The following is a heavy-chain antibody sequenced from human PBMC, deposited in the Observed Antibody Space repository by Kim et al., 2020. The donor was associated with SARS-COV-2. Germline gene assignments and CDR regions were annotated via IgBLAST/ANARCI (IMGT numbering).Heavy chain of an antibody. CDR1: GFTFSSYD. D-gene: IGHD6-19*01. CDR3: ARAPARIAVAGYYYYYGM. Sequence: GGSLRLSCAASGFTFSSYDMHWVRQATGKGLEWVSAIGSAGDTYYPGSVKGRFTISRENAKNSLYLQMSSLRAGDTAAYYCARAPARIAVAGYYYYYGM. V-gene: IGHV3-13*01. CDR2: IGSAGDT. J-gene: IGHJ6*01.